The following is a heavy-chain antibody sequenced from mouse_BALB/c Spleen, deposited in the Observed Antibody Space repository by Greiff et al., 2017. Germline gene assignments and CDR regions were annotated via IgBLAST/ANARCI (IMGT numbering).Heavy chain of an antibody. CDR2: IWTGGGT. V-gene: IGHV2-9-2*01. CDR3: VRDDDSCFDC. CDR1: VFSLPSYD. Sequence: QVQVKESGPGLVAPSQSLSITCTVSVFSLPSYDISWIRQPPGKGLEWLGVIWTGGGTNYNSASMFKLSISKDNSKSQVFLKMNSLQTDDTAIYSCVRDDDSCFDCWGRGTLVTVSA. J-gene: IGHJ3*01. D-gene: IGHD2-13*01.